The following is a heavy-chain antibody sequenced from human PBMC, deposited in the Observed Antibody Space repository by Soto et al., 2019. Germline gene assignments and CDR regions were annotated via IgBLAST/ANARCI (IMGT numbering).Heavy chain of an antibody. J-gene: IGHJ3*02. V-gene: IGHV5-51*01. Sequence: EVQLVQSGAEVKKPGESLKISCKGSGYSFTSYWIGWLRQMPGKGLEWMGIIYPGDSDTRYSPSFQGQVTISADKSISTAYLQWSSLKASDTAMYYCASTPYYDFWSGYYPDAFDIWGQGTMVTVSS. CDR2: IYPGDSDT. CDR1: GYSFTSYW. CDR3: ASTPYYDFWSGYYPDAFDI. D-gene: IGHD3-3*01.